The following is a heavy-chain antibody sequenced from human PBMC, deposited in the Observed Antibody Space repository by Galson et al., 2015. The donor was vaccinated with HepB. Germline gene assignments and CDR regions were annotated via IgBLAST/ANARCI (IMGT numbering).Heavy chain of an antibody. CDR3: ATERSTSGSYYFDN. V-gene: IGHV3-66*02. Sequence: SLRLSCAASGFTVRTNSMSWVRQAPGKGLEWVSVFYRGGSTYYADSVKGRFTISRVDSKNTLYLHMNSLRPEDTAVYYCATERSTSGSYYFDNWGQGTLVTVSS. J-gene: IGHJ4*02. D-gene: IGHD1-26*01. CDR1: GFTVRTNS. CDR2: FYRGGST.